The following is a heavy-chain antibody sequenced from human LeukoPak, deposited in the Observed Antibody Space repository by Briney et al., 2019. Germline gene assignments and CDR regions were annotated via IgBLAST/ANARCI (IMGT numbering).Heavy chain of an antibody. CDR3: ARGSSAGASLRHDY. V-gene: IGHV3-7*01. CDR1: GFTFSSYW. CDR2: IKQDGSEE. Sequence: GSLRLSCAASGFTFSSYWMSWVRQAPGKGLDGVANIKQDGSEENFVDSVKGGFTISRDNAKKSLYLQMNSLRAEDTAVYYCARGSSAGASLRHDYWGQGTLVTVSS. D-gene: IGHD1-26*01. J-gene: IGHJ4*02.